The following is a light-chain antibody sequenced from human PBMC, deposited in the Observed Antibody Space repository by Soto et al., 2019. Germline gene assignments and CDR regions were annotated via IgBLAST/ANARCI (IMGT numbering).Light chain of an antibody. CDR2: DAS. Sequence: EIVLTQSPATLSFSQVERSTLSRRASQSVSSYLAWYQQKPGQAPRLLIYDASNRATGIPARFSGSGSGTDFTLTISSLEPEDFAVYYCQQRSNWPWTFGQGTKVDNK. CDR3: QQRSNWPWT. J-gene: IGKJ1*01. V-gene: IGKV3-11*01. CDR1: QSVSSY.